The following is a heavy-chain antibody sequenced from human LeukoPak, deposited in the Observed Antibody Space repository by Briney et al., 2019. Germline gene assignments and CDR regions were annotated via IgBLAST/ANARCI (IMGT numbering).Heavy chain of an antibody. J-gene: IGHJ6*02. V-gene: IGHV3-30*01. Sequence: GGSLRLSCAASGFTFSDYAVHWVRQAPGKGLEWVAVISYDGTNKYYADSVKGRFTISRDNSINTLYLQMNSLRAEDTAVYYCAKDLVGSSSWYYYGMDVWGQGTTVTVSS. CDR2: ISYDGTNK. D-gene: IGHD6-13*01. CDR3: AKDLVGSSSWYYYGMDV. CDR1: GFTFSDYA.